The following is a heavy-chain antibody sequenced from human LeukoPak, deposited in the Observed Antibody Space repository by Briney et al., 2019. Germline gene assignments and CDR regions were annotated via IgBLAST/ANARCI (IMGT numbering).Heavy chain of an antibody. CDR1: GFTFSSYW. V-gene: IGHV3-7*01. CDR3: AREGGIVVVPAAPRGDAFDI. J-gene: IGHJ3*02. CDR2: IKQDGSEK. D-gene: IGHD2-2*01. Sequence: GGSLRLSCAASGFTFSSYWMSWVRQAPGKGLEWVANIKQDGSEKYYVDSVKGRFTISRDNAKNSLYLQMNSLRAEDTAVYYCAREGGIVVVPAAPRGDAFDIWGRGTMVTVSS.